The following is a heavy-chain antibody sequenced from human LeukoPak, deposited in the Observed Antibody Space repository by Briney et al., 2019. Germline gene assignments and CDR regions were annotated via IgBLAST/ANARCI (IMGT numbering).Heavy chain of an antibody. CDR1: GYTFTSYG. J-gene: IGHJ5*02. D-gene: IGHD3-9*01. V-gene: IGHV1-18*01. CDR3: ARVGGNYDILTGYYPGGWFDP. CDR2: ISAYNGNT. Sequence: ASVKVSCKASGYTFTSYGISWVRQAPGQGLEWMGWISAYNGNTNYAQKLQGRVTMTTDTSTSIAYMELRSLRSDDTAVYYCARVGGNYDILTGYYPGGWFDPWGQGTLVTVSS.